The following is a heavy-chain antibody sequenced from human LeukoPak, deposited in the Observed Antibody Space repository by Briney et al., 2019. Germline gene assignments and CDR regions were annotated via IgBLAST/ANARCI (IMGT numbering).Heavy chain of an antibody. Sequence: GGSLRLSCAASGFTFSNFPMAWVRQAPGKGLEWVSLISNSGGSTYYADSVKGRFTISRDNSKNTVDLQMNSLRVEDTAVYYCAKDGALSTSWYYYCDYWGQGTLVTVSS. J-gene: IGHJ4*02. V-gene: IGHV3-23*01. CDR3: AKDGALSTSWYYYCDY. CDR1: GFTFSNFP. CDR2: ISNSGGST. D-gene: IGHD2-2*01.